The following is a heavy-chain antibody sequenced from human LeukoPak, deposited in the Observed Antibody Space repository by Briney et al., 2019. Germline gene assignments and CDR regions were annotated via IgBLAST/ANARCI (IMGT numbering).Heavy chain of an antibody. V-gene: IGHV4-59*08. J-gene: IGHJ4*02. CDR3: ARQAYCSSTRCNPFGH. D-gene: IGHD2-2*01. CDR1: GGSISGYY. CDR2: IYSSGST. Sequence: PSETLSLTCTVSGGSISGYYWSWIRQPPGKGLEWIGHIYSSGSTNYNPSLKSRVTRSLDTSENHFSLRLSSVTAADTAIYYCARQAYCSSTRCNPFGHWGQGALVTVSS.